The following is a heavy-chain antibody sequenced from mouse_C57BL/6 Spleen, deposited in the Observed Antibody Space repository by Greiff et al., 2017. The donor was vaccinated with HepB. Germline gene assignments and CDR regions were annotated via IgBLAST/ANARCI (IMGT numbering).Heavy chain of an antibody. CDR2: IDPETGGT. V-gene: IGHV1-15*01. D-gene: IGHD2-1*01. Sequence: VQLQQSGAELVRPGASVTLSCKASGYTFTDYEMHWVKQTPVHGLEWIGAIDPETGGTAYNQKFKGKAILTADKSSSTAYMELRSLTSEDSAVYYGTRFYGNGWFAYWGQGTLVTVSA. CDR1: GYTFTDYE. J-gene: IGHJ3*01. CDR3: TRFYGNGWFAY.